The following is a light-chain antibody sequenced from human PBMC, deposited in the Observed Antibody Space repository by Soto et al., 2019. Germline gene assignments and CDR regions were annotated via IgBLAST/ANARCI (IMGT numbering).Light chain of an antibody. CDR2: EVV. J-gene: IGKJ4*01. V-gene: IGKV1-33*01. CDR3: QQYDLLPST. CDR1: QDSSKY. Sequence: DIQMTQSASSLPASVGDTVTISCQASQDSSKYLNWFQQKRGKAPKLLIYEVVNVETRVPSRFSVRASGTDFTLIISNLQPEDFATYYCQQYDLLPSTFGGGTKVDI.